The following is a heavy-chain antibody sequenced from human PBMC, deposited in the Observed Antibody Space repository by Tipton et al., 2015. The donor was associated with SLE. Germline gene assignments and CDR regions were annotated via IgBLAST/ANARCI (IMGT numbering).Heavy chain of an antibody. J-gene: IGHJ2*01. Sequence: QLVQSGAEVKKPGSSVKVSCKASGGIFSSYIISWVRQAPGQGLEWMGGIIPIFGTANYAQRFQGRVTITTDESTSTGYMGLISLRPEDTAVYFCARDPSSTFNWYFELWGRGTLVTVSS. V-gene: IGHV1-69*05. D-gene: IGHD6-6*01. CDR2: IIPIFGTA. CDR1: GGIFSSYI. CDR3: ARDPSSTFNWYFEL.